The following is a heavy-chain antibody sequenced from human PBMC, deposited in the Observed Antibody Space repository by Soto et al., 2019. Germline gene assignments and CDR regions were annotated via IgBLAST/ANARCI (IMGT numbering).Heavy chain of an antibody. J-gene: IGHJ4*02. CDR1: GFTFSSYE. D-gene: IGHD1-26*01. CDR2: ISSSGSTI. Sequence: GGSLRLSCAASGFTFSSYEMNWVRQAPGKGLEWVSYISSSGSTIYYADSVKGRFTISRDNAKNSLYLQMNSLRAEDTAVYYCASRIVGATDYWGQGTLVTVSS. CDR3: ASRIVGATDY. V-gene: IGHV3-48*03.